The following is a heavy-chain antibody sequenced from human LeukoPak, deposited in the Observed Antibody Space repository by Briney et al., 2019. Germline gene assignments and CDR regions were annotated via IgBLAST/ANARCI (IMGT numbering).Heavy chain of an antibody. D-gene: IGHD6-19*01. CDR3: TRGSSGRRDN. CDR2: MNPNSGNT. V-gene: IGHV1-8*01. Sequence: ASVKVSCKASGYTFTPCDINWVRQATGQGLEWMGRMNPNSGNTGYGQSFQGRITMTRDISIGTAYMELSNLTSEDTAIYYCTRGSSGRRDNWGQGTLVTVSA. CDR1: GYTFTPCD. J-gene: IGHJ4*02.